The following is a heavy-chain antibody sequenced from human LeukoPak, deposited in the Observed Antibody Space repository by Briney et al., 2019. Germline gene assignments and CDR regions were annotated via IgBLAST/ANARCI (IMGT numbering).Heavy chain of an antibody. CDR1: GGSISSSSTY. V-gene: IGHV4-39*01. D-gene: IGHD3-22*01. CDR3: ASQYDSSGYYYFDY. CDR2: IYYSGST. Sequence: WETLSLTCTVSGGSISSSSTYWGWIRQPPGKGLEWIVSIYYSGSTYYSPSLKSRVTISVDTSKNQFSLKLSSVTAADTAVYYCASQYDSSGYYYFDYWGQGTLVTVSS. J-gene: IGHJ4*02.